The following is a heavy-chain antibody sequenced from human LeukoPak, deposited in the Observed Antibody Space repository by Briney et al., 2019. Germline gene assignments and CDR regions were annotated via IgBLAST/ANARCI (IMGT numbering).Heavy chain of an antibody. Sequence: PGGSLRLSCAASGFTVSSNYMSWVRQAPGKGLEWVSVIYSGGSTYYADSVKGRFTISRDNSKNTLYLQMNSLRAEDTAVYYCARDQYYYDSSGYADHDAFDIWGQGTMVTVSS. V-gene: IGHV3-66*01. CDR3: ARDQYYYDSSGYADHDAFDI. J-gene: IGHJ3*02. D-gene: IGHD3-22*01. CDR1: GFTVSSNY. CDR2: IYSGGST.